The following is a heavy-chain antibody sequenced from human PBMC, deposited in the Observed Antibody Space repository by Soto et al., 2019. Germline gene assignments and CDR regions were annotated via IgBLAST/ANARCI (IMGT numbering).Heavy chain of an antibody. V-gene: IGHV3-74*01. CDR1: GFTFSTYW. CDR2: MKKDGTIT. J-gene: IGHJ6*02. D-gene: IGHD3-22*01. CDR3: ARGGVIVVGLDV. Sequence: EVQLVESGGGLVQPGWSLRLSCAGTGFTFSTYWMHWVRQAPGKRVGWGSRMKKDGTITCYADSVKGRFTISRDNAKNTLYLQMNSLRAEDTAVYYCARGGVIVVGLDVWGQGTTVTVSS.